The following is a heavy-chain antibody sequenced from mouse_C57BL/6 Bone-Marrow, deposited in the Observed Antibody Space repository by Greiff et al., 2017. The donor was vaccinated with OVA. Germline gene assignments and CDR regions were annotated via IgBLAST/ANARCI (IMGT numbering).Heavy chain of an antibody. J-gene: IGHJ2*01. CDR3: ARRGSNYGEVFDY. Sequence: EVKLMESGGGLVQPGGSLKLSCAASGFTFSDYYMYWVRQTPEKRLEWVAYISNGGGSTYYPDTVKGRFTISRDNAKNTLYLQMSRLKSEDTAMYYCARRGSNYGEVFDYWGQGTTLTVSS. V-gene: IGHV5-12*01. CDR1: GFTFSDYY. D-gene: IGHD2-5*01. CDR2: ISNGGGST.